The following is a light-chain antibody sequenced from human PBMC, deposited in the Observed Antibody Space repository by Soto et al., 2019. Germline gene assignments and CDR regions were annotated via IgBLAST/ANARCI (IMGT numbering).Light chain of an antibody. CDR1: QSVSSSF. Sequence: ENVLTQSPGTLSLSPGERATLSCRASQSVSSSFFGWYQQKPGQAPRLLIYDVSRRATGIPDRFSGSGSGTDFTLTISRLEPEDFAVYYCQHYGSSLRTFGKGTKVDIK. CDR3: QHYGSSLRT. J-gene: IGKJ1*01. CDR2: DVS. V-gene: IGKV3-20*01.